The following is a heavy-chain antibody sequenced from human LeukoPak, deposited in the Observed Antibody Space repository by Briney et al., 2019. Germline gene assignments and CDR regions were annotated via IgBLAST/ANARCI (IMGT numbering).Heavy chain of an antibody. V-gene: IGHV1-8*01. J-gene: IGHJ4*02. CDR2: MNPNSGNS. CDR1: GYTSCSYD. Sequence: ASGKVSRKASGYTSCSYDINWVRQAAGQGPEWMGWMNPNSGNSAYAQNFQGRVIMTRNTSISTAYMELSSLRFEDAAVFYCAIRTSRGVSGSSYFDSWGQGTLVTVSS. D-gene: IGHD3-10*01. CDR3: AIRTSRGVSGSSYFDS.